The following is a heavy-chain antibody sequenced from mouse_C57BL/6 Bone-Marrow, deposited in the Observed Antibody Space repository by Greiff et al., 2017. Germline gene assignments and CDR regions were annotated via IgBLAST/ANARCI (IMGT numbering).Heavy chain of an antibody. CDR2: INPTSGRT. V-gene: IGHV1-55*01. D-gene: IGHD4-1*01. Sequence: QVQLKQPGAELVKPGASVKMSCKASGYTFTSYWITWVKQRPGQGLGWIGDINPTSGRTNYNEKLKSKAILTVDTSSNTAYMQLSSLTSEDSAVFYCARSGPLGRSFDYWGQGTTLTVSS. CDR3: ARSGPLGRSFDY. CDR1: GYTFTSYW. J-gene: IGHJ2*01.